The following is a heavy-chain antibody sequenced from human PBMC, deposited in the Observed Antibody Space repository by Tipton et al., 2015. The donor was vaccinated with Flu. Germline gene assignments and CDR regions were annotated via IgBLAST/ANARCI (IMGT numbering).Heavy chain of an antibody. Sequence: TLSLTCTVSGGSISSYYWSWIRQPPGRGLEWIGYIYYSGSTNYNPSLKSRVTISVDTSKNQFSLKLSSVTAADTAVYYCARVSGLGWLLDYWGQGTLVTVSS. D-gene: IGHD2-21*01. V-gene: IGHV4-59*01. CDR1: GGSISSYY. CDR2: IYYSGST. J-gene: IGHJ4*02. CDR3: ARVSGLGWLLDY.